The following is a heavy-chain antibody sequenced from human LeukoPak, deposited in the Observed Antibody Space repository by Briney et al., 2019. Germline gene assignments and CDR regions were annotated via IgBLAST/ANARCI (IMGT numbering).Heavy chain of an antibody. J-gene: IGHJ4*02. CDR3: ARDVSRAAAGRGLSDY. CDR1: GYSFTSYG. Sequence: ASVKVSCKASGYSFTSYGISWVRQAPGQGLEWIGWISAYNGDTDYAQKLQGRVTMTTDTSTTTAYMELRSLISDDTAVYYCARDVSRAAAGRGLSDYWGQGTLVTVSS. CDR2: ISAYNGDT. V-gene: IGHV1-18*01. D-gene: IGHD6-13*01.